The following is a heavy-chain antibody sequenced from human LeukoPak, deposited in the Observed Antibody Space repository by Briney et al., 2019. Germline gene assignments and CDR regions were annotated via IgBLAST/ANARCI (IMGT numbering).Heavy chain of an antibody. D-gene: IGHD5-18*01. CDR1: GFTFDDYA. V-gene: IGHV3-9*03. Sequence: GGSLRLSCAASGFTFDDYAMHWVRQAPGKGLEWVSGISWNSGSIGYADSVKGRFTISRDNAKNSLYLQMNSLRAEDMAFYYCVKGSQRYSYDYYFNYWGQGTLVTVSS. CDR2: ISWNSGSI. CDR3: VKGSQRYSYDYYFNY. J-gene: IGHJ4*02.